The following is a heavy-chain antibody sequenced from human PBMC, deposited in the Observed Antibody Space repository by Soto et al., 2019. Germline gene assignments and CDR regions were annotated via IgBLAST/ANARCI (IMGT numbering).Heavy chain of an antibody. J-gene: IGHJ4*01. CDR1: GYSFTSYW. CDR2: IYPGDSDT. Sequence: GESLKISCKGSGYSFTSYWISWVRQMPGKGLEWMGIIYPGDSDTRYSPSFQGQVSISADRSISTAYLQWTSLKASDSAMYYCARRGYSYGELDYWGHGTLVTVSS. V-gene: IGHV5-51*01. D-gene: IGHD5-18*01. CDR3: ARRGYSYGELDY.